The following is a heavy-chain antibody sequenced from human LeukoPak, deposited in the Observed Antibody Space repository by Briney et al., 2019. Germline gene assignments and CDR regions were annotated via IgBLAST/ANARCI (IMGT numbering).Heavy chain of an antibody. D-gene: IGHD2-2*01. CDR2: IIPIFGTA. CDR1: GGTFSSYA. Sequence: GASVKVSCKASGGTFSSYAISWVRQAPGQGLEWMGGIIPIFGTANYAQKFQGRVTITADESTSTAYMELSSLRSEDTAVYYCARGSSLGVPAAIGYWGQGTLVTVSS. V-gene: IGHV1-69*13. CDR3: ARGSSLGVPAAIGY. J-gene: IGHJ4*02.